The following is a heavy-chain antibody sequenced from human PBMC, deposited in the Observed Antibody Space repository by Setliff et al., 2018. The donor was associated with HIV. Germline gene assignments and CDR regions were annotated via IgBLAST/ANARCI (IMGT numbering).Heavy chain of an antibody. Sequence: SETLSLTCAVYGGSFSDYSWSWIRQPPGKGLEWIGEISYSGSTNYNPSLKSRVTISIDTSKNQFSLKLSSVTAADTAIYYCARGSRSHGGMFGYWGQGTLVTVSS. V-gene: IGHV4-34*01. CDR3: ARGSRSHGGMFGY. CDR2: ISYSGST. CDR1: GGSFSDYS. J-gene: IGHJ4*02. D-gene: IGHD6-13*01.